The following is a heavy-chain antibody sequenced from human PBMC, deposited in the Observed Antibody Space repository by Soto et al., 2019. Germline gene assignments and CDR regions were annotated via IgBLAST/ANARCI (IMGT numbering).Heavy chain of an antibody. CDR3: ARETQEAYGVEYYYYGMDV. CDR1: GGTFSSYA. Sequence: QVQLVQSGAELKKPGSSVKVSCKASGGTFSSYAISWVRQAPGQGLEWMGGIIPIFGTANYAQKFQGRVTITADESTSTAYMELSSLRSEDTAVYYCARETQEAYGVEYYYYGMDVWGQGTTVTVSS. CDR2: IIPIFGTA. J-gene: IGHJ6*02. D-gene: IGHD4-17*01. V-gene: IGHV1-69*01.